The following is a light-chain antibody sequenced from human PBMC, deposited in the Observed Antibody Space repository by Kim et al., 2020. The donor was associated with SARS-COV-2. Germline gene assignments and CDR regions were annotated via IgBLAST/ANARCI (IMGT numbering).Light chain of an antibody. V-gene: IGKV3-20*01. CDR1: QSVRNNY. Sequence: SPGERATPSCRASQSVRNNYLAWYQQKPGQAPRLLIYGASSRAAGIPDRFSGSGSGTDFTLTISRLVPEDFAVYCCQQYGVSPFTFGPGTKVDIK. CDR2: GAS. CDR3: QQYGVSPFT. J-gene: IGKJ3*01.